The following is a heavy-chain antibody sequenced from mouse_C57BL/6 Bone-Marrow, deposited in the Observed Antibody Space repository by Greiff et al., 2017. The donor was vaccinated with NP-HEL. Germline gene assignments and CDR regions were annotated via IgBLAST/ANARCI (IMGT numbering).Heavy chain of an antibody. Sequence: QVQLQQPGAELVKPGASVKLSCKASGYTFTSYWMHWVKQRPGQGLEWIGMIHPNSGSTNYNEKFKSKATLTVDKSSSTAYMQLSSLTSEDSAVYYCARNPRYYYGSSYAMDYWGQGTSVTVSS. V-gene: IGHV1-64*01. CDR2: IHPNSGST. CDR1: GYTFTSYW. J-gene: IGHJ4*01. CDR3: ARNPRYYYGSSYAMDY. D-gene: IGHD1-1*01.